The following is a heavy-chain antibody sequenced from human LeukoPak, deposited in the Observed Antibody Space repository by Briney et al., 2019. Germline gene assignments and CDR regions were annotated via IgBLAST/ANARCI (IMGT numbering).Heavy chain of an antibody. D-gene: IGHD3-9*01. CDR2: VNPHSGDT. V-gene: IGHV1-8*01. J-gene: IGHJ4*02. CDR1: GYTFTGHD. Sequence: GASVTVSCKASGYTFTGHDINWMRQATGQGLEWMGWVNPHSGDTGYAQKFQGRVTMTRDTSISTAYMELSSLRSEDTAVYYCARVDFDWLFHFDYWGRGTLVSVSS. CDR3: ARVDFDWLFHFDY.